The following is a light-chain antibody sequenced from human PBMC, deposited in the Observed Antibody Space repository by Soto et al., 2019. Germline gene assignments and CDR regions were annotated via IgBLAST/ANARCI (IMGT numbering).Light chain of an antibody. Sequence: DIVMTQSPDSLAVSLGERATINCKSSQSVLYSSNNKNYLAWYQQKPGQPPKLLIYWASTRESGVPDRFSGSGSGKDFTLTIISLQAEDVAVYYCQQYFGTPITFGQGTRLEI. CDR3: QQYFGTPIT. V-gene: IGKV4-1*01. CDR2: WAS. CDR1: QSVLYSSNNKNY. J-gene: IGKJ5*01.